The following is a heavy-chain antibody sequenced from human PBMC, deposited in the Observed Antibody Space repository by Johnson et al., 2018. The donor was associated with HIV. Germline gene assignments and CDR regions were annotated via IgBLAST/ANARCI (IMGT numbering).Heavy chain of an antibody. CDR2: IKQDGSEK. Sequence: VQLVESGGGLVQPGGSLRLSCAASGFTFSSYWMSWVRQAPGKGLEWVANIKQDGSEKYYVDSVKGRFTISRDNSKNTLYLQMNSLRAEDTAVYYCAAPDIVVVVALEGDAFDIWGQGTMVTVSS. CDR3: AAPDIVVVVALEGDAFDI. J-gene: IGHJ3*02. V-gene: IGHV3-7*01. CDR1: GFTFSSYW. D-gene: IGHD2-15*01.